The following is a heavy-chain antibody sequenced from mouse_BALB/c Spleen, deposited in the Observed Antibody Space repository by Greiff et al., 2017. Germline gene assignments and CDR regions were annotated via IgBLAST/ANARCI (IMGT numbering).Heavy chain of an antibody. J-gene: IGHJ4*01. CDR1: GFTFSSYT. CDR2: ISSGGSYT. CDR3: TRDLYDYYYAMDY. D-gene: IGHD2-4*01. V-gene: IGHV5-6-4*01. Sequence: EVQLQESGGGLVKPGGSLKLSCAASGFTFSSYTMSWVRQTPEKRLEWVATISSGGSYTYYPDSVKGRFTISRDNAKNTLYLQMSSLKSEDTAMYYCTRDLYDYYYAMDYWGQGTSVTVSS.